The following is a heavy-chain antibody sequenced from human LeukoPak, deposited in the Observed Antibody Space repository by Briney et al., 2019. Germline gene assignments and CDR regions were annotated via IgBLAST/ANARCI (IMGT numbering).Heavy chain of an antibody. CDR2: INHSGST. J-gene: IGHJ4*02. CDR3: ARGRGSVLGY. D-gene: IGHD3-16*01. CDR1: GGSIRSYY. Sequence: SETLSLTCTVSGGSIRSYYWSWIRQPPGKGLEWIGEINHSGSTNYNPSLKSRVTISVDTSKNQFSLKLSSVTAADTAVYYCARGRGSVLGYWGQGTLVTVSS. V-gene: IGHV4-34*01.